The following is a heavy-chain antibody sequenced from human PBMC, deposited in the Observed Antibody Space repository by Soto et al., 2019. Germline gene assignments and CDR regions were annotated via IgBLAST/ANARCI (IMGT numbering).Heavy chain of an antibody. CDR2: ISSSTI. Sequence: EVQLVASGGGLVQPGGSLRLSCAASGFTFNNYNMNWVRQAPGKGLEWVSYISSSTIYYADSVKGRFTISRDNAKNSLYLQMNSLRAEDTAVYYCAREGSDWYNWFDPWGQGTLVTVSS. CDR3: AREGSDWYNWFDP. CDR1: GFTFNNYN. V-gene: IGHV3-48*01. J-gene: IGHJ5*02. D-gene: IGHD6-19*01.